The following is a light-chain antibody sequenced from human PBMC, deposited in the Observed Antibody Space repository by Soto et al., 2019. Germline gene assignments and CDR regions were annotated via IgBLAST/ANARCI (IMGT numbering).Light chain of an antibody. CDR3: QQRSNWPPEIT. CDR2: GAS. Sequence: EIVLTQSPGTLSLSPGERATLSCRASRSVTSSYVAWYQQKPGQAPRLLIHGASHRATGIPARFSGSGSGTDFTLTISSLEPEDFAVYYCQQRSNWPPEITFGQGTRLEIK. J-gene: IGKJ5*01. CDR1: RSVTSSY. V-gene: IGKV3-11*01.